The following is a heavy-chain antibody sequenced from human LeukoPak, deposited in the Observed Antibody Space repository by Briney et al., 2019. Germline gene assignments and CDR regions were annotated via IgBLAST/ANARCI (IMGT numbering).Heavy chain of an antibody. Sequence: GESLNISCKGSGYSFTSYWIGWVRQMPGKGLEWMGIIYPGDSDTRYSPSFQGQVTISADKSISTAYLQWSSLKASDTAMYYCARLYHYDSSGYYSGAFDIWGQGTMVTVSS. CDR1: GYSFTSYW. V-gene: IGHV5-51*01. J-gene: IGHJ3*02. CDR3: ARLYHYDSSGYYSGAFDI. CDR2: IYPGDSDT. D-gene: IGHD3-22*01.